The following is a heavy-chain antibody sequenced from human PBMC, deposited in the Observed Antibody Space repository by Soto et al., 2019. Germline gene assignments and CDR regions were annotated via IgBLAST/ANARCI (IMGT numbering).Heavy chain of an antibody. CDR2: IYHSGST. CDR3: ARHQSHSSSYVDP. CDR1: GGSISSCGYS. Sequence: PSETLSLTCAVSGGSISSCGYSWSWIRQPPGKGLEWIGYIYHSGSTYYNPSLKSRVTISVDRSKNQFSLRLNFVTAADMAVYYCARHQSHSSSYVDPWGQGTLVTVSS. J-gene: IGHJ5*02. D-gene: IGHD6-13*01. V-gene: IGHV4-30-2*01.